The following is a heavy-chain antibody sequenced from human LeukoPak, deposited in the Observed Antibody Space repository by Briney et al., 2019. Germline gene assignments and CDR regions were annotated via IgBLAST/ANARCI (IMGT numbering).Heavy chain of an antibody. CDR1: GFTFSSYW. Sequence: PGGSLRLSCAASGFTFSSYWMSWVRQAPGKGLEWVANIKQDGSEKDYVDSVKGRFTISRDNVKNSLHLQMNSLRVDDTAVYYCAREKAYYDSSGYYSLFDYWGQGTLVTASS. J-gene: IGHJ4*02. V-gene: IGHV3-7*03. D-gene: IGHD3-22*01. CDR3: AREKAYYDSSGYYSLFDY. CDR2: IKQDGSEK.